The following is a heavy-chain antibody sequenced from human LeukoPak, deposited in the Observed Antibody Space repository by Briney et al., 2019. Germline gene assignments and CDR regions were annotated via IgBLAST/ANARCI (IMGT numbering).Heavy chain of an antibody. CDR2: INPNSGGT. V-gene: IGHV1-2*04. CDR3: AREGYDIFSYYYYYGMDV. J-gene: IGHJ6*02. Sequence: ASVKVSCKASGYTFTGYYMHWVRQAPGQGLEWMGWINPNSGGTNYAQKFQGWVTMTRDTSIGTAYMELSRLRSDDTAVYYCAREGYDIFSYYYYYGMDVWGQGTTVTVSS. CDR1: GYTFTGYY. D-gene: IGHD3-9*01.